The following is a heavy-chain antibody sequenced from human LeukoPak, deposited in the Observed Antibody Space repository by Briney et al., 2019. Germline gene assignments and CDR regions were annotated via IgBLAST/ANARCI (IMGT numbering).Heavy chain of an antibody. Sequence: GGSLRLSCVVSGFTVSSNHMNWVRQAPGKGLEWVSIIYTGGSTDYADSVKGRFTIPRDNSKNTPYLQMHSLGAEDTAVFFCARFYSSGYSFDYWGQGTLVTVSS. CDR2: IYTGGST. CDR1: GFTVSSNH. CDR3: ARFYSSGYSFDY. J-gene: IGHJ4*02. V-gene: IGHV3-66*02. D-gene: IGHD3-22*01.